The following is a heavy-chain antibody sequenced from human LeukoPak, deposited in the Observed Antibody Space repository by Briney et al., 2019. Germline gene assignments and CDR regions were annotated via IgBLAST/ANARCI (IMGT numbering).Heavy chain of an antibody. CDR1: GFTFSSYG. J-gene: IGHJ6*02. CDR3: ARETILPFTRYYYYGMDV. Sequence: GGSLRLSCAASGFTFSSYGMHWVRQAPGKGLEWVAVIWYDGSNKYYADSVKGRSTISRDNSKNTLYLQMNSLRAEDTAVYYCARETILPFTRYYYYGMDVWGQGTTVTVSS. D-gene: IGHD2-2*01. V-gene: IGHV3-33*01. CDR2: IWYDGSNK.